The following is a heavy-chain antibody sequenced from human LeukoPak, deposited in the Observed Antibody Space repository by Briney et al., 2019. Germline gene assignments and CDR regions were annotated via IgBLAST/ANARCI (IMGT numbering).Heavy chain of an antibody. V-gene: IGHV3-21*01. CDR3: ARDGQWLAHTAFDI. CDR1: GFTFSSYS. CDR2: ISSSSSYI. D-gene: IGHD6-19*01. Sequence: GGSLRLSCAASGFTFSSYSMNWVRQAPGKGLEWVSSISSSSSYIYYADSVKGRFTISRDNAKNSLYLQMNSPRAEDTAVYYCARDGQWLAHTAFDIWGQGTMVTVSS. J-gene: IGHJ3*02.